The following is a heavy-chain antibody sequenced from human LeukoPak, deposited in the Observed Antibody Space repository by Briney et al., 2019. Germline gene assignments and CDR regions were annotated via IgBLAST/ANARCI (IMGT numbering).Heavy chain of an antibody. CDR2: ISGSGGST. CDR1: GFTFSSYA. CDR3: WSGYYFTYYFDY. Sequence: GGPLRLSCAPSGFTFSSYAMSWVRQAPGKGLEWVSAISGSGGSTYYADSVKGRFTISRDNSKNTLYLQMNSLYYCAKDREFFWSGYYFTYYFDYWGQGTLVTVSS. J-gene: IGHJ4*02. V-gene: IGHV3-23*01. D-gene: IGHD3-3*01.